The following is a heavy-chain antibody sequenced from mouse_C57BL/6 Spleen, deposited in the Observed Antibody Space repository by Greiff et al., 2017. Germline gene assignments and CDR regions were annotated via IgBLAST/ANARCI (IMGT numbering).Heavy chain of an antibody. D-gene: IGHD2-5*01. V-gene: IGHV1-54*01. Sequence: QVQLQQSGAELVRPGTSVKVSCKASGYAFTNYLIEWVKQRPGQGLEWIGVINPGSGGTNYNEKFKGKATLTADKSSSTAYMQLSSLTSEDSAVYFCARRGVVTTDYAMDYWGQGTSLTVSS. CDR1: GYAFTNYL. CDR2: INPGSGGT. J-gene: IGHJ4*01. CDR3: ARRGVVTTDYAMDY.